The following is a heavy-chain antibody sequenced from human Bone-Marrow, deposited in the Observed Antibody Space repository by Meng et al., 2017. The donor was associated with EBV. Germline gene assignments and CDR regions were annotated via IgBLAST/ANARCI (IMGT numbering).Heavy chain of an antibody. D-gene: IGHD1-7*01. CDR2: ISGSGGST. Sequence: EVQLVVSGGGFVLPGGSVRLSCSASGFTFSSYAMSWVRQAPGKGLEWVSAISGSGGSTYYADSVKGRFTISRDNSKNTLYLQMNSLRAEDTAVYYCAKDRETGTTGYWGQGTLVTVSA. CDR3: AKDRETGTTGY. V-gene: IGHV3-23*04. J-gene: IGHJ4*02. CDR1: GFTFSSYA.